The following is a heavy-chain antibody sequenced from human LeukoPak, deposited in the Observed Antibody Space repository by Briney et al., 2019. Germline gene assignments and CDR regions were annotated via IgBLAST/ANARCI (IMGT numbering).Heavy chain of an antibody. CDR3: ARDGRGHWDTSRWYLGNWFDP. CDR1: GFTFSSYG. CDR2: VWYDGSNK. Sequence: GSLRLSCAASGFTFSSYGMHWVRQAPGKGLEWVAVVWYDGSNKYYADSVKGRFTISRDNSKNTLYLQMNSLRAEDTAVYYCARDGRGHWDTSRWYLGNWFDPWGQGTLVTVSS. J-gene: IGHJ5*02. D-gene: IGHD6-13*01. V-gene: IGHV3-33*01.